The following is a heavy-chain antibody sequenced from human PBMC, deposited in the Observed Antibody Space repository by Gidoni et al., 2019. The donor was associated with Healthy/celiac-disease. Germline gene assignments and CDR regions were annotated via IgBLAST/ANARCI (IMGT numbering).Heavy chain of an antibody. Sequence: QVHLQESGPGLVKPSETLSLTCTVSGVSISSYYWSWIRQPPGKGLAWIGYRYYSGSTNYNHSLKSRGTISVDKSKNQFSLKLSSVTAEDTAVYYCARGTVTTFHYWGQGTLVTVSS. V-gene: IGHV4-59*01. CDR2: RYYSGST. CDR1: GVSISSYY. CDR3: ARGTVTTFHY. D-gene: IGHD4-17*01. J-gene: IGHJ4*02.